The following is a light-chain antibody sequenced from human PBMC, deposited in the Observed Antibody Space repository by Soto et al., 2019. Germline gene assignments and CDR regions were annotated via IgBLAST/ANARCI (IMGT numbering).Light chain of an antibody. Sequence: QSVLTQPASVSGSPGQSITISCTGTSSDIGAYNFVSWYQQHPGKAPKLMLYDVNIRPSGVSNRFSGSKSGNTASLTISGFQAEDEADYYCTSWTTSTTMIFGGGTKVTVL. CDR2: DVN. CDR1: SSDIGAYNF. J-gene: IGLJ2*01. V-gene: IGLV2-14*03. CDR3: TSWTTSTTMI.